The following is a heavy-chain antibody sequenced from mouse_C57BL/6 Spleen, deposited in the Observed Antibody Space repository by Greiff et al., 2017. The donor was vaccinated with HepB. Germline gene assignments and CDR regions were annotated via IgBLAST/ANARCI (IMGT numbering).Heavy chain of an antibody. J-gene: IGHJ1*03. Sequence: QVQLQQSGAELVKPGASVKMSCKASGYTFTTYPIEWMKQNHGKSLEWIGNFHPYNDDTKYNEKFKGKATLTVEKSSSTVYLELSRLTSDDSAVYYCARGAYYYGSSDWYFDVWGRETTDTVSS. CDR2: FHPYNDDT. CDR1: GYTFTTYP. D-gene: IGHD1-1*01. CDR3: ARGAYYYGSSDWYFDV. V-gene: IGHV1-47*01.